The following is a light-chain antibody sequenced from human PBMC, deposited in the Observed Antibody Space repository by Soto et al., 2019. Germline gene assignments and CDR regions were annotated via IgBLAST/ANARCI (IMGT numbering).Light chain of an antibody. CDR1: QSVSSY. V-gene: IGKV3-11*01. Sequence: EIVLTQSPATLSLSPGERATLSCRASQSVSSYLAWYQQKPGQAPRPLIYDASNRATGIPARFSGSGSGTDFTLTISSLEPEDFAVYYCQQRSNWPPEFTFGPGTKVDIK. CDR2: DAS. CDR3: QQRSNWPPEFT. J-gene: IGKJ3*01.